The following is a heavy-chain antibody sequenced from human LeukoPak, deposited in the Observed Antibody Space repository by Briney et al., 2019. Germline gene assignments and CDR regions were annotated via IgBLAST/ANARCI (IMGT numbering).Heavy chain of an antibody. CDR3: ARSLVVGATYPYH. J-gene: IGHJ5*02. Sequence: GGSLRLSCAASGFTFSSYAMSWVRQAPGKGLEWVSDISGSGISTYYAGSVKGRFTISRDNAKNSLYLQLNSLRAEDTAVYYCARSLVVGATYPYHWGQGTLVTVSS. CDR2: ISGSGIST. V-gene: IGHV3-23*01. D-gene: IGHD1-26*01. CDR1: GFTFSSYA.